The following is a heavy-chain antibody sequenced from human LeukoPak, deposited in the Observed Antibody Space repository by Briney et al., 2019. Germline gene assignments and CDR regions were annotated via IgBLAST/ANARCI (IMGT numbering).Heavy chain of an antibody. Sequence: ASVKVSCKASGYTFTSYGISWVRQAPGQGLEWMGWISAYNGSTNYAQKLQGRVTMTTDTSTSTAYMELRSLRSDDTAVYYCARDLPPPYSSGWFLPFDYWGQGTLVTVSS. V-gene: IGHV1-18*01. J-gene: IGHJ4*02. D-gene: IGHD6-19*01. CDR3: ARDLPPPYSSGWFLPFDY. CDR2: ISAYNGST. CDR1: GYTFTSYG.